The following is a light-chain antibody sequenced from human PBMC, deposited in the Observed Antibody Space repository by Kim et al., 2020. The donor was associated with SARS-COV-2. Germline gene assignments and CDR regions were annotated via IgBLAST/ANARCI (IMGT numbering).Light chain of an antibody. Sequence: PGERATLSCRASKSVSSYIAWYQKKHGQARRLLIYGASTRATGIPARCSGSGSGTEFTITISSLQSEDLVIYYCQKYNNWTPGGTFGQGTKGDIK. CDR2: GAS. J-gene: IGKJ1*01. CDR1: KSVSSY. V-gene: IGKV3-15*01. CDR3: QKYNNWTPGGT.